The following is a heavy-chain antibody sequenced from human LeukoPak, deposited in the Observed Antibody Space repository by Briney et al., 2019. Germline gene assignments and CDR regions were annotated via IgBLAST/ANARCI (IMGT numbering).Heavy chain of an antibody. CDR1: GFTFSSYA. J-gene: IGHJ4*02. CDR3: AREYCSGGSCYPDY. CDR2: ISGSGGST. D-gene: IGHD2-15*01. V-gene: IGHV3-23*01. Sequence: GGSLRLSCAASGFTFSSYAMSWVRQAPGKGLEWVSAISGSGGSTYYADSVKGRFTISRDSSKNTLYLQMNSLRAEDTAVYYCAREYCSGGSCYPDYWGQGTLVTVSS.